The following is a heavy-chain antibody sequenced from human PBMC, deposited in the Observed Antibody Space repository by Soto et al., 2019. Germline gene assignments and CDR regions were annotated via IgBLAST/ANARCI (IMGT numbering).Heavy chain of an antibody. V-gene: IGHV4-4*02. CDR2: IYHSGST. D-gene: IGHD1-26*01. CDR3: ASERRGSYLYYYYYGMGV. Sequence: PSETLSLTCAVSGGSISSSNWWSWVRQPPGKGLEWIGEIYHSGSTNYNPSLKSRVTISVDKSKNQFSLKLSSVTAADTAVYYCASERRGSYLYYYYYGMGVWGQGTTVTVSS. CDR1: GGSISSSNW. J-gene: IGHJ6*02.